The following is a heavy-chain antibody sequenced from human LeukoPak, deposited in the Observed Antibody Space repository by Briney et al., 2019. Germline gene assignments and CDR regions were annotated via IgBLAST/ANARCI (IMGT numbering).Heavy chain of an antibody. CDR1: GFTFSSYA. V-gene: IGHV3-23*01. D-gene: IGHD5-18*01. Sequence: GGSLRLSCAASGFTFSSYAMSWVRQAPGKGLEWVSGISGSGGSTYYAASVKGRFTISRDNSKNTLYLQMNSLRAEDTAVYYCAKDQIQPWSHYFDYWGQGTLVTVSS. CDR2: ISGSGGST. CDR3: AKDQIQPWSHYFDY. J-gene: IGHJ4*02.